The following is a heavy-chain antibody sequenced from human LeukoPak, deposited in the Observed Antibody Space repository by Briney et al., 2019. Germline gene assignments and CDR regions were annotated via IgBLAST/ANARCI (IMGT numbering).Heavy chain of an antibody. V-gene: IGHV4-34*01. CDR2: INHSGST. D-gene: IGHD5-24*01. CDR3: ARELFLEISMMDV. Sequence: SETLSLTCAVYGGSFSGYYWSWIRQPPGKGLEWIGEINHSGSTNYNPSLKSRVTISVDTSKNQFSLKLSSVTAADTAVYYCARELFLEISMMDVWGKGTTVTISS. J-gene: IGHJ6*04. CDR1: GGSFSGYY.